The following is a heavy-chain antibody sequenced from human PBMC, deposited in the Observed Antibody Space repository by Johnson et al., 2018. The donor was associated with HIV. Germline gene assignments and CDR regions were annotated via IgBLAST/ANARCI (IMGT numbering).Heavy chain of an antibody. CDR3: ARDGVYSSPWDAFDI. D-gene: IGHD6-19*01. CDR1: GFSFRSYW. V-gene: IGHV3-7*05. J-gene: IGHJ3*02. Sequence: VQLVESGGGLVQPGGSLRLSCVASGFSFRSYWMTWVRQAPGKGLEWVANIKEDGSEESYVDSMEGRFTISRDNAKNSLYLQMDNLRVEDTAMYYCARDGVYSSPWDAFDIWGQGTMVTVSS. CDR2: IKEDGSEE.